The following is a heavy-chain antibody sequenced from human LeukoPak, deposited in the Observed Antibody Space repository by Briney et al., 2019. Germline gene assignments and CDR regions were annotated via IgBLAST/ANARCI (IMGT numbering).Heavy chain of an antibody. Sequence: GGSLRLSCAASGFTFSSYAMHWVRQAPGKGLEWVAVISYDGSNKYYADSVKGRFTISRDNSKNTLYLQMNSLRAEDTAVYYCAREVGMATIGYFDYWGQGTLVAVSS. CDR1: GFTFSSYA. D-gene: IGHD5-24*01. CDR2: ISYDGSNK. J-gene: IGHJ4*02. V-gene: IGHV3-30*01. CDR3: AREVGMATIGYFDY.